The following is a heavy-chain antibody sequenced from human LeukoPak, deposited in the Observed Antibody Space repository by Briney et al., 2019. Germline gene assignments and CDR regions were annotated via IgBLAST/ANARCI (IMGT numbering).Heavy chain of an antibody. CDR3: AKSSGYYSPHYYFDY. Sequence: GGSLRLSCAASGFTFSNYGMHWVRQAPGKGLEWVALIRNDGSNKYADSVKGRFTISRDNSKNMLYLQLNSLRVEDTAVYYCAKSSGYYSPHYYFDYWGQGTLVTVSS. D-gene: IGHD3-22*01. V-gene: IGHV3-30*02. CDR1: GFTFSNYG. CDR2: IRNDGSNK. J-gene: IGHJ4*02.